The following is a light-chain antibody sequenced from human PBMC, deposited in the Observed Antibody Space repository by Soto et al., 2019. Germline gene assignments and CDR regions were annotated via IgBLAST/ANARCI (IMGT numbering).Light chain of an antibody. J-gene: IGLJ2*01. CDR2: EVS. Sequence: QSVLTQPPSASGSPGQSVTISCTGTSSDVGSYNYVSWYQQHPGKAPKLMIYEVSKRPSGVPDRFSGSKSGNTASLTVSGLQAEDEADYYCSSYAGNNNLLFGGGTKLTVL. CDR1: SSDVGSYNY. CDR3: SSYAGNNNLL. V-gene: IGLV2-8*01.